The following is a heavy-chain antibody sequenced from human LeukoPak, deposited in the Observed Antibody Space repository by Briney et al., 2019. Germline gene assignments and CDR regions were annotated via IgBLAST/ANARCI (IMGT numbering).Heavy chain of an antibody. CDR2: ISAYNGNT. CDR1: GYTFTSYG. Sequence: ASVRVSFKASGYTFTSYGISWVRQAPGQGREWMGWISAYNGNTNYAQKLQGRVTMTTDTSTSTAYMELRSLRSDDTAVYYCAREEGDPHYYDSSGYVRDWGQGTLVTVSS. CDR3: AREEGDPHYYDSSGYVRD. D-gene: IGHD3-22*01. J-gene: IGHJ4*02. V-gene: IGHV1-18*01.